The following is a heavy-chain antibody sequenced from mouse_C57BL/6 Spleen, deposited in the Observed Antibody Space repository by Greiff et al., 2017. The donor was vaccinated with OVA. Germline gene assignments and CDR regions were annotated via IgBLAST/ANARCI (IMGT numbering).Heavy chain of an antibody. Sequence: DVKVEESGPGLVKPSQSLSLTCSVTGYSITSGYYWNWIRQFPGNKLEWMGYISYDGSNNYNPSLKNRISITRDTSKNQFFLKLNSVTTEDTATYYCARDYYGSRDGYFDVWGTGTTVTVSS. D-gene: IGHD1-1*01. CDR3: ARDYYGSRDGYFDV. CDR1: GYSITSGYY. V-gene: IGHV3-6*01. J-gene: IGHJ1*03. CDR2: ISYDGSN.